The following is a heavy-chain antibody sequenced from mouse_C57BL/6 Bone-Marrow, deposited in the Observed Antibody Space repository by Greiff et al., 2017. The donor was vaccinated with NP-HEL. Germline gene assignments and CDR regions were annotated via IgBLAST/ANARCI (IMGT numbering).Heavy chain of an antibody. Sequence: EVQLQQSGPELVKPGASVKISCKASGYTFTDYYMNWVKQSHGKSLEWIGDINPNNGGTSYNQKFKGKATLTVDKSSSTAYMELRSLTSEDSAVYYCARGPLLLPDYWGQGTTLTVSS. CDR3: ARGPLLLPDY. CDR1: GYTFTDYY. V-gene: IGHV1-26*01. D-gene: IGHD1-1*01. J-gene: IGHJ2*01. CDR2: INPNNGGT.